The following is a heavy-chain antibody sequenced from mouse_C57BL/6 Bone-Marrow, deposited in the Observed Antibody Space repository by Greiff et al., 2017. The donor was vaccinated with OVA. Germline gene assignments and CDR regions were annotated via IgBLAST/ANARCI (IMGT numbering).Heavy chain of an antibody. CDR3: ARHPVVAPYAMDY. D-gene: IGHD1-1*01. J-gene: IGHJ4*01. Sequence: EVHLVESGGGLVKPGGSLKLSCAASGFTFSSYTMSWVRQTPEKRLEWVATISGGGGNTYYPDSVKGRFTISRDNAKNTLYLQMSSLRSEDTALYYCARHPVVAPYAMDYWGQGTSVTVSS. CDR2: ISGGGGNT. CDR1: GFTFSSYT. V-gene: IGHV5-9*01.